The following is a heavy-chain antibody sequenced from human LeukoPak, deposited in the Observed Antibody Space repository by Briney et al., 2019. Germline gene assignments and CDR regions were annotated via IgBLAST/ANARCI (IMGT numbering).Heavy chain of an antibody. CDR1: GGSISSYY. CDR3: ARSGSGYNFDY. CDR2: IYYSGST. D-gene: IGHD3-22*01. Sequence: SETLSLTCTVSGGSISSYYWSWIRQPPGKGLEWIGYIYYSGSTNYNPPLKSRVTISVDTSKNQFSLKLSSVTAADTAVYYCARSGSGYNFDYWGQGTLVTIPS. V-gene: IGHV4-59*08. J-gene: IGHJ4*02.